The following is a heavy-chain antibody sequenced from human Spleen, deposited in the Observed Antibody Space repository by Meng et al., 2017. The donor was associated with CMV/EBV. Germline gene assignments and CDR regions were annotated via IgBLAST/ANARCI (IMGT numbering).Heavy chain of an antibody. Sequence: QVHPHQRLPEPVNASVPLSPTFALSGISSSSICWSWSCHPAGKGLDWIGRLYTIGSTNYNPSLKSRATMSVDASKNQFSPKLNSVTAADSAVYYCTRESVGLWGDRRIFDYWGQGTLVTVSS. CDR1: GISSSSIC. D-gene: IGHD2-21*02. J-gene: IGHJ4*02. CDR2: LYTIGST. V-gene: IGHV4-4*07. CDR3: TRESVGLWGDRRIFDY.